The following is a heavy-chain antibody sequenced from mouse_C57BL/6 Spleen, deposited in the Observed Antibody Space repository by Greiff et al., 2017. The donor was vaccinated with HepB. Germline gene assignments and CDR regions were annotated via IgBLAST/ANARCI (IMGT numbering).Heavy chain of an antibody. CDR3: ARHDGYLGFFAY. V-gene: IGHV3-6*01. J-gene: IGHJ3*01. CDR2: ISYDGSN. CDR1: GYSITSGYY. Sequence: VQLKESGPGLVKPSQSLSLTCSVTGYSITSGYYWNWIRQFPGNKLEWMGSISYDGSNNYNPSLKNRISITRDTSKNQFFLKLNSLTTEDTATYYCARHDGYLGFFAYWGQGTLVTVSA. D-gene: IGHD2-3*01.